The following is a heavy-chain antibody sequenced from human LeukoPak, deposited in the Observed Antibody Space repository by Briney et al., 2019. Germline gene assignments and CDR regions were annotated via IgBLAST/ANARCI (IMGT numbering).Heavy chain of an antibody. Sequence: SVKVSCKASGFXFTTSPMQWVRQTRGQHLEWIGWIVVGSANTNYAQKFQERVTITRDMSTSTAYMELSSLRSEDTAVYYCATGSGWYSPDYWGQGTLVTVSS. CDR3: ATGSGWYSPDY. CDR1: GFXFTTSP. CDR2: IVVGSANT. V-gene: IGHV1-58*02. J-gene: IGHJ4*02. D-gene: IGHD6-19*01.